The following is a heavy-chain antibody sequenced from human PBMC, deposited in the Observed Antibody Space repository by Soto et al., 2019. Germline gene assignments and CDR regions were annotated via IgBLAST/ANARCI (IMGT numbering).Heavy chain of an antibody. Sequence: EVQLLESGGGLVQQGGSLRLSCATSGFTFSSYAMTWVRQAPGKGLEWVALILGGSGKTYYADSVKGRFTISRVNSKNTLPLQMNSLRAATSAVYYCLRGGSIGVSVDYYWGQGTLVTVSS. CDR1: GFTFSSYA. J-gene: IGHJ4*02. D-gene: IGHD6-19*01. CDR3: LRGGSIGVSVDYY. CDR2: ILGGSGKT. V-gene: IGHV3-23*01.